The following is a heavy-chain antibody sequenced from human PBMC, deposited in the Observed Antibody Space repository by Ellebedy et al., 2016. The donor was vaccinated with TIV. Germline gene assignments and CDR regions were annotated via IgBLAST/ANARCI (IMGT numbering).Heavy chain of an antibody. V-gene: IGHV1-8*01. CDR3: ATQGPRGFDY. Sequence: ASVKVSCKASGSDFSSYEINWVRQASGQGLEWMGWMNPNSGNTGYDQKLQGRLTLTWNTSINTAYMELNSLRSEDTAVYYCATQGPRGFDYWGQGTLVSVSS. J-gene: IGHJ4*02. CDR1: GSDFSSYE. CDR2: MNPNSGNT.